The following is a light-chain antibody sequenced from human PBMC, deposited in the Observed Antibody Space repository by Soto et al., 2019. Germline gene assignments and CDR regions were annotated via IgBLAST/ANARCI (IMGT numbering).Light chain of an antibody. CDR3: QSYDSSLSASV. CDR1: SSNIGAGYD. Sequence: QSVLTQPPSVSGAPGQRVTISCTGSSSNIGAGYDVHWYQQVTGTAPKHLIYVTNNRPSGVPDRFSGSKSGTSASLVITGLQAEDEADYYCQSYDSSLSASVFGGGTKLTVL. CDR2: VTN. V-gene: IGLV1-40*01. J-gene: IGLJ3*02.